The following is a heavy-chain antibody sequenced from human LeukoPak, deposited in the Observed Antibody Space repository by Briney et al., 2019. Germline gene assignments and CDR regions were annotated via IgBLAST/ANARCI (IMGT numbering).Heavy chain of an antibody. CDR3: ARAMSGNGPLLLYYYYYMDV. CDR2: IYASGST. D-gene: IGHD3-10*01. V-gene: IGHV4-61*02. Sequence: PSETLSLTCTVSGGSISSSSYYWSWVRQPAGKGLEWIGRIYASGSTNYNPSLKSRVTISVDTSKNQLSLKLTSVTAADTAVYYCARAMSGNGPLLLYYYYYMDVWGKGPTVTVSS. CDR1: GGSISSSSYY. J-gene: IGHJ6*03.